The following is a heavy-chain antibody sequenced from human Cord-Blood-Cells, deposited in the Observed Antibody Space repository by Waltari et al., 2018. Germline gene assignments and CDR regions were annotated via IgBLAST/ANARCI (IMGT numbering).Heavy chain of an antibody. V-gene: IGHV4-39*01. CDR1: GGSISSSSYY. CDR3: ARRFPYYDFWSGYYDAFDI. J-gene: IGHJ3*02. D-gene: IGHD3-3*01. CDR2: IYYSGST. Sequence: QLQLQESGPGLVKPSETLSLTCTVSGGSISSSSYYWGWIRQPPGKGLEWIGSIYYSGSTYYHPSLKSRVTISVDTSKNQFSLKLSSVTAADTAVYYCARRFPYYDFWSGYYDAFDIWGQGTMVTVSS.